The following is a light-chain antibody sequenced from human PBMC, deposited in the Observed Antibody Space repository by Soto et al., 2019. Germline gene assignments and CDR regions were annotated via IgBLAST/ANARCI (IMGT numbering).Light chain of an antibody. CDR3: QSYDSSLSGSV. J-gene: IGLJ3*02. V-gene: IGLV1-40*01. Sequence: QAVVTQPPSVSGAPGQRVTISCTGSSSNIGAGYHVHWYQQLPGTAPKLLIYGNSNRPSGVPDRFAGSKSGTSASLAITGLQAEDEADYDCQSYDSSLSGSVFGGGTKVTVL. CDR1: SSNIGAGYH. CDR2: GNS.